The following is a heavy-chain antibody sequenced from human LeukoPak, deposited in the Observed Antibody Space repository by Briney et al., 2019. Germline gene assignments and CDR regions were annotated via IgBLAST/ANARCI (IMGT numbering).Heavy chain of an antibody. CDR3: ARDPSGSAAHYYYYYGMDV. V-gene: IGHV1-69*04. Sequence: SVKVSCKASGYTFTSYGISWVRQAPGQGLEWMGRITPILGIANYAQKFQGRVTITADKSTSTAYMELSSLRSEDTAVYYCARDPSGSAAHYYYYYGMDVWGQGTTVTVSS. CDR2: ITPILGIA. J-gene: IGHJ6*02. CDR1: GYTFTSYG. D-gene: IGHD1-26*01.